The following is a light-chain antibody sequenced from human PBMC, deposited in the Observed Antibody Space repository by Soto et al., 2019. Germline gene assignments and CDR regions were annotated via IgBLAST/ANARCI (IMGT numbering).Light chain of an antibody. Sequence: EIVLTQSPATLSLSPGERATLSCRASQSVSNYLTWYQQKPGQAPRLLIYDASKRATCIPARFSGSGSGTDFTLTISSLEPEDFAVYYCQQRRNWPTFGGGTKVEIK. CDR3: QQRRNWPT. CDR2: DAS. V-gene: IGKV3-11*01. CDR1: QSVSNY. J-gene: IGKJ4*01.